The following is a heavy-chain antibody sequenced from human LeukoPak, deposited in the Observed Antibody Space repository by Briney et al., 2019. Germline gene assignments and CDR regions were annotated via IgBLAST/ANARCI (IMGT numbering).Heavy chain of an antibody. CDR2: ISTYKSNT. Sequence: ASVKVSCKASGYTFTSYGISWVRQAPGRGLEWMGWISTYKSNTNYAQNFQARVTMTTDTSTSTVYMELRSLRSDDTAVYYCARNLLVVFDIWGQGTMFTVSS. J-gene: IGHJ3*02. CDR1: GYTFTSYG. V-gene: IGHV1-18*01. CDR3: ARNLLVVFDI.